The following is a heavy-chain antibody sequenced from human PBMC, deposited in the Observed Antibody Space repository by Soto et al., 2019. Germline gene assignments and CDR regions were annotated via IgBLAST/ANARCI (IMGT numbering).Heavy chain of an antibody. D-gene: IGHD6-19*01. CDR3: ARDGHSSGWS. V-gene: IGHV4-61*01. Sequence: SETLSLTCTVSGGSVNSGSYYWSWVRQSPGKGLEWIGEIYHRGSTNYNPSLKSRVTMSVDKSKNQFSLNVNSVTAADTAVYYCARDGHSSGWSWGQGILVT. CDR2: IYHRGST. J-gene: IGHJ5*02. CDR1: GGSVNSGSYY.